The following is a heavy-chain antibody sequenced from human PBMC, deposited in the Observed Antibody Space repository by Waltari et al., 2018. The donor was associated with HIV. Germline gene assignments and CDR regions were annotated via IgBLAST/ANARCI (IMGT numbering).Heavy chain of an antibody. D-gene: IGHD3-22*01. CDR1: GGSVTSGSYF. CDR2: ISYSGTT. J-gene: IGHJ3*02. CDR3: ARDQDYYDSSGYTCYAFDI. V-gene: IGHV4-61*01. Sequence: QVHLQESGPGLVKPSETLSLTCTVSGGSVTSGSYFWTWIRQPPGKRLEWIGYISYSGTTNYNPSLKSRVTISLDTSKNQFSLRLNSVTAADAAVYYCARDQDYYDSSGYTCYAFDIWGQGTSVTVSS.